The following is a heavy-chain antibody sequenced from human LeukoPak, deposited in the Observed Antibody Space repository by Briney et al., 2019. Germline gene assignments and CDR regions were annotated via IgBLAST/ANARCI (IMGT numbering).Heavy chain of an antibody. J-gene: IGHJ6*02. Sequence: PSETLSLTCAVYGGSFSGYYWSWIRQPPGKGLEWIGEINHSGSTNYNPSLKSRVTISVDTSKNQFSLKLSSVTAADTAVYYCAREAGSGWYAYYYGMDVWGQGTTVTVSS. D-gene: IGHD6-19*01. CDR2: INHSGST. V-gene: IGHV4-34*01. CDR1: GGSFSGYY. CDR3: AREAGSGWYAYYYGMDV.